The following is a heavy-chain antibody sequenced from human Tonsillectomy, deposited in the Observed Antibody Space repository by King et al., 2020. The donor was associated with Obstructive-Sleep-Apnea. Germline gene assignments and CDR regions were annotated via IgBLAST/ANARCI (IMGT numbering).Heavy chain of an antibody. CDR2: MYYSGNT. D-gene: IGHD5-12*01. CDR3: ARHRGVEDYGGYGDYFDY. V-gene: IGHV4-59*08. Sequence: VQLQESGPGLVKPSETPSLTCTVSGTSISGYYWSWIRQPPGKGLEWIGYMYYSGNTNFNPSLKSQVTISADTSKIQFSLRLSSVTAADTAVYYCARHRGVEDYGGYGDYFDYWGQGTLVTVSS. CDR1: GTSISGYY. J-gene: IGHJ4*02.